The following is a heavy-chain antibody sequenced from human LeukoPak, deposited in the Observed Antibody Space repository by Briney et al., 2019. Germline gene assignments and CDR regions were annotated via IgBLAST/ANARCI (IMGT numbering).Heavy chain of an antibody. CDR3: ARDGDGDGYKFDY. D-gene: IGHD5-24*01. V-gene: IGHV3-74*01. CDR2: IKTDGSHT. J-gene: IGHJ4*02. CDR1: GFTFSSYW. Sequence: GGSLRLSCVASGFTFSSYWMHWVRQVPGKGPVWVSRIKTDGSHTNYADSVKGRFTISRDNAKNSLYLQMNSLRAEDTAVYYCARDGDGDGYKFDYWGQGTLVTVSS.